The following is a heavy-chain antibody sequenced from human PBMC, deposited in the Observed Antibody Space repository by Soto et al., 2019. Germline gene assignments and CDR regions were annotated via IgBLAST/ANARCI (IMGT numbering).Heavy chain of an antibody. Sequence: GGSLRLSCAASGFTFSSYAMTWVRQAPGKGLGWVSTIRASGGSTYYADSVKGRFTISRDNSKNTLFLHMNSLRAEDTAVYYCAKGGYSSPFDYWGLGTLVTVSS. CDR1: GFTFSSYA. V-gene: IGHV3-23*01. CDR2: IRASGGST. J-gene: IGHJ4*02. D-gene: IGHD4-4*01. CDR3: AKGGYSSPFDY.